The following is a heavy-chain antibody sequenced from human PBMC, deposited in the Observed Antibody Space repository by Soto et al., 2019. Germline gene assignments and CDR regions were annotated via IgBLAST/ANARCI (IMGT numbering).Heavy chain of an antibody. Sequence: FAGLPIINRGVGGGWIRQPPGKALEWLALIYWDDDKRYSPCLKSRLTITKDTSENQVVLTMTNMDPVDTATYYCTHSLIPNWGSRGAFDYWGQGTTVTGSS. CDR3: THSLIPNWGSRGAFDY. V-gene: IGHV2-5*02. CDR2: IYWDDDK. D-gene: IGHD7-27*01. J-gene: IGHJ4*03. CDR1: GLPIINRGVG.